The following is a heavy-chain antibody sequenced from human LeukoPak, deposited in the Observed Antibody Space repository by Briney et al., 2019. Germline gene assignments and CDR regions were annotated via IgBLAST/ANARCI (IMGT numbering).Heavy chain of an antibody. CDR3: ARFSTSPANDAFDI. V-gene: IGHV3-21*01. D-gene: IGHD2-2*01. J-gene: IGHJ3*02. CDR2: ISSTSSYI. Sequence: SGGSLRLSCAASGFTFSSYSMNWVRQAPGKGLEWVSSISSTSSYIYYADSVKGRFTISRDNTKNSLYLQMNSLRAEDTAVYYCARFSTSPANDAFDIWGQGTTVTVSS. CDR1: GFTFSSYS.